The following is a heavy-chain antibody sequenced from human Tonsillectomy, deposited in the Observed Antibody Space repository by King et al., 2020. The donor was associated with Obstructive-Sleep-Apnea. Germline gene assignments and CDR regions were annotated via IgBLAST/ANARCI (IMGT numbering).Heavy chain of an antibody. CDR3: AKDRAYLVALGTMFDY. D-gene: IGHD6-13*01. V-gene: IGHV3-43*01. Sequence: VQLVESGGVVVQPGGSLRLSCAASGFTFDDYTMHWVRQAPGKGLEWVSLISWDGGETSYADSVKGRFTISGDNSKNSLYLQMNSLRTEDTAFYYCAKDRAYLVALGTMFDYWGKRTLVTVSS. CDR1: GFTFDDYT. CDR2: ISWDGGET. J-gene: IGHJ4*02.